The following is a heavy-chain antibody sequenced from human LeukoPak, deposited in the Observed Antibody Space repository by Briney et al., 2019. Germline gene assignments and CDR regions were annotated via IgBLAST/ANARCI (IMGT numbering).Heavy chain of an antibody. D-gene: IGHD4-17*01. CDR2: IKQDGHEK. CDR3: ARADYGDSVDY. Sequence: GGSLRLSCAASGFTFISHWMTWVRQAPGKGLEWVANIKQDGHEKYYVDSVKGRFTISRDNAKNSLYLQMNSLRAEDTAVYYCARADYGDSVDYWGQGTLVTVSS. V-gene: IGHV3-7*01. J-gene: IGHJ4*02. CDR1: GFTFISHW.